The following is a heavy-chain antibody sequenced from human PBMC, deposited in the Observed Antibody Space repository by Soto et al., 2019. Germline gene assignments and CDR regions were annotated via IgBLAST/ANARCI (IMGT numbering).Heavy chain of an antibody. CDR2: IYYSGNT. J-gene: IGHJ6*02. V-gene: IGHV4-31*03. Sequence: TLSPPCRVFGSSFRRGGSSGCWGRQKKSRSVGWIGSIYYSGNTYYNPSLKSRLTIPADTSKNQLSLNLSSVTAADTAGYYCARDRLMATAGTARHYYGLDVWGQGTTVTVSS. CDR1: GSSFRRGGSS. CDR3: ARDRLMATAGTARHYYGLDV. D-gene: IGHD5-18*01.